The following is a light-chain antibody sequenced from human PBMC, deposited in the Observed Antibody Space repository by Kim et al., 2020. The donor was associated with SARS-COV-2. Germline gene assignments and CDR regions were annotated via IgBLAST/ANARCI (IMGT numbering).Light chain of an antibody. V-gene: IGLV3-19*01. J-gene: IGLJ2*01. CDR2: GKN. Sequence: SSELTQDPAVSVALGQTVRITCQGDSLRSYYATWYQQKPGQAPILVIYGKNNRPSGIPDRFSGSSSGTTASLTITGTQAGDEADYYCNSRVSNDNLVFDG. CDR3: NSRVSNDNLV. CDR1: SLRSYY.